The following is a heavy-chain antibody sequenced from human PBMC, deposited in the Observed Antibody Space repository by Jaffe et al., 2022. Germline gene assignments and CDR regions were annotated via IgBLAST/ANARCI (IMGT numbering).Heavy chain of an antibody. CDR2: INHSGST. CDR1: GGSFSGYY. CDR3: ARGRGGEYSSSWYFGWFDP. Sequence: QVQLQQWGAGLLKPSETLSLTCAVYGGSFSGYYWSWIRQPPGKGLEWIGEINHSGSTNYNPSLKSRVTISVDTSKNQFSLKLSSVTAADTAVYYCARGRGGEYSSSWYFGWFDPWGQGTLVTVSS. J-gene: IGHJ5*02. V-gene: IGHV4-34*01. D-gene: IGHD6-13*01.